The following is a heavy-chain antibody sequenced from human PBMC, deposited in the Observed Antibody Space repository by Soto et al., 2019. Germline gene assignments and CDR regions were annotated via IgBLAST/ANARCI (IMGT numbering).Heavy chain of an antibody. CDR3: AKDYSSGYYYFDY. J-gene: IGHJ4*02. Sequence: PWGSLRLSCAASGFTFSSYAMSWVRQAPGKRLEWVSAISVSGGITYYADSVKGRFTISRDNSKNTLYLQMNSLRAEDTAVYYCAKDYSSGYYYFDYWGQGTLVTVSA. D-gene: IGHD6-19*01. CDR1: GFTFSSYA. V-gene: IGHV3-23*01. CDR2: ISVSGGIT.